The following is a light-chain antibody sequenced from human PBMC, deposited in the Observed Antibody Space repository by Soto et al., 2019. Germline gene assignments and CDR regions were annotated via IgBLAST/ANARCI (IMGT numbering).Light chain of an antibody. V-gene: IGKV3-15*01. CDR2: GAS. CDR1: RIGYKT. Sequence: PPSVSVAPGQTATITCGGNRIGYKTVHWYQQKPGQAPRLLIYGASTRATGVPARFSGSGSGTEFTLSISSLQSEHFAVYYCQQYNSWPLTFGGGTKVDIK. J-gene: IGKJ4*01. CDR3: QQYNSWPLT.